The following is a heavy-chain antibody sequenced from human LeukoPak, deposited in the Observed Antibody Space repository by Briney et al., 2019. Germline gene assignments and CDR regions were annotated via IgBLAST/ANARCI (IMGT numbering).Heavy chain of an antibody. Sequence: PGGSLRLSCAASGFTFSSYSMNWVRQAPGKGLEWVSSISSSSNFIYYADSVKGRFTISRDNAKNSLYLQMNSLRAEDTAVYYCARAISDYDASYIWGQGTMVTVSS. CDR2: ISSSSNFI. CDR1: GFTFSSYS. CDR3: ARAISDYDASYI. J-gene: IGHJ3*02. D-gene: IGHD4-17*01. V-gene: IGHV3-21*01.